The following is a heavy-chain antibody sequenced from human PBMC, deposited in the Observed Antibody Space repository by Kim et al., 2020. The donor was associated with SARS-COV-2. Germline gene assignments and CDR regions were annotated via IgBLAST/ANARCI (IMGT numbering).Heavy chain of an antibody. Sequence: QNFQGRVTITRDTSANTAYMELSSLRSEDTAMYYCARTIVEVPTANYFDYWGQGSLVTVSS. V-gene: IGHV1-3*01. CDR3: ARTIVEVPTANYFDY. J-gene: IGHJ4*02. D-gene: IGHD2-2*01.